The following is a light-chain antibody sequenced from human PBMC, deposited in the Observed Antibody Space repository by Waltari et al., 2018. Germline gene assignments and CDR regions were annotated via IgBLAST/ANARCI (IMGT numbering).Light chain of an antibody. V-gene: IGKV3-11*01. J-gene: IGKJ5*01. CDR1: QYLRHH. CDR2: DAS. CDR3: QQRISWPLT. Sequence: EVVLTQSPATLSLSLGYRATLPSRASQYLRHHLAWYQQKPGQAPRLLIYDASKRATGIPARFSGSGSGTDFTLTISSLEPDDFAVYYCQQRISWPLTFGHGTRVENK.